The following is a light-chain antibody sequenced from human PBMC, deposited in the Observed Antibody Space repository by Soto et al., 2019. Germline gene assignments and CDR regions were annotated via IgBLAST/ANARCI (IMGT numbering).Light chain of an antibody. CDR1: QSVSTN. Sequence: EVVMTQSPATVSVSPGERATLSCRASQSVSTNLAWYQQKPGQAPRLLIYGASGRATAIPARFSGSGSGTEFTLTISILHSFFYAIYYYQHYHNFPATFCQGPNLDIK. J-gene: IGKJ1*01. V-gene: IGKV3D-15*03. CDR2: GAS. CDR3: QHYHNFPAT.